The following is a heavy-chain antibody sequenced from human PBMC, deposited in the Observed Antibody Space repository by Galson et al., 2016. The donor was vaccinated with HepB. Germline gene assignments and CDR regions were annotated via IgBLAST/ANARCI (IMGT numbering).Heavy chain of an antibody. V-gene: IGHV3-21*01. CDR2: ISSTGSFI. Sequence: LRLSCAASGFAFSSYSLNWVRQAPGQGLEWVASISSTGSFIDYADSVKGRFTISRDNAENSVSLQMTSLRVEDTAVYYCTRSTDRRRYFKYWGLGTLVIVSS. CDR1: GFAFSSYS. J-gene: IGHJ1*01. CDR3: TRSTDRRRYFKY. D-gene: IGHD1-14*01.